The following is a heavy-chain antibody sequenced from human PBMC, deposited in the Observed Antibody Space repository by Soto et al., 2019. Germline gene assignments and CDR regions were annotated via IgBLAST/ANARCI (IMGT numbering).Heavy chain of an antibody. CDR1: GGSVSSGSYY. CDR2: IYYSGST. Sequence: SETLSLTCTVSGGSVSSGSYYWSWIRQPPGKGLEWIGYIYYSGSTNYNPSLKSRVTISVDTSKNQFSLKLSSVTAADTAVYYCARDRSGWYYDSSGYRTRYYYGMDVWGQGTTVTVSS. D-gene: IGHD3-22*01. J-gene: IGHJ6*02. V-gene: IGHV4-61*01. CDR3: ARDRSGWYYDSSGYRTRYYYGMDV.